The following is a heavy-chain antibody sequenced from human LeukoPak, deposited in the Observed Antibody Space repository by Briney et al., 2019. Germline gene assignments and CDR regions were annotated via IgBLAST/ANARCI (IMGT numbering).Heavy chain of an antibody. CDR1: GFTFSSYW. CDR3: ARTKSIVVVTSYYYYMDV. Sequence: LPGGSLRLSCAASGFTFSSYWMSWVRQAPGKGLEWVANIKQDGSEKYYVDSVKGRFTISRDNAKNSLYLQMNSLRAEDTAVYYCARTKSIVVVTSYYYYMDVWGKGTTVTISS. D-gene: IGHD3-22*01. V-gene: IGHV3-7*01. CDR2: IKQDGSEK. J-gene: IGHJ6*03.